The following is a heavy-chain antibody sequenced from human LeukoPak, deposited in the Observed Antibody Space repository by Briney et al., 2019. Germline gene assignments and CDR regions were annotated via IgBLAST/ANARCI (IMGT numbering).Heavy chain of an antibody. CDR3: ARRALRGEYFQH. V-gene: IGHV5-51*01. CDR2: IYPGDSDT. Sequence: GESLKISCKGSGDSFTNYWIGWVRQMPGKGLEWMGIIYPGDSDTRYSPSFQGQVTISADKSISIAYLQWSSLKASDSAMYYCARRALRGEYFQHWGQGTLVTVSS. J-gene: IGHJ1*01. D-gene: IGHD3-10*01. CDR1: GDSFTNYW.